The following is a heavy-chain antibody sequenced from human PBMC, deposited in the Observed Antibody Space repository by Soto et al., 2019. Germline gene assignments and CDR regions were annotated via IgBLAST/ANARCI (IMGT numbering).Heavy chain of an antibody. CDR1: GVSFSSYY. Sequence: PWETLSLTCTVSGVSFSSYYWSWIRQPPGKGLEWIGYIYYSGSTNYNPSLKRRVTISVDTSKNKFSLKLSSVTAADTAVYYCARTTSSSCWFDPVGDAFDIWGQGTMVTVSS. J-gene: IGHJ3*02. V-gene: IGHV4-59*01. CDR3: ARTTSSSCWFDPVGDAFDI. CDR2: IYYSGST. D-gene: IGHD6-19*01.